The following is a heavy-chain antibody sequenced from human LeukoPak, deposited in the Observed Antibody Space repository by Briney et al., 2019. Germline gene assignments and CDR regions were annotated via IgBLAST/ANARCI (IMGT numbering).Heavy chain of an antibody. Sequence: GGSLRLSCVVSGFSLSSYTMNWVRQAPGKGLEWVSVIYSGGSTYYADSVKGRFTISRDNSKNTLYLQMNSLRAEDTAVYYCARDRGWSGGHFDYWGQGTLVTVSS. CDR2: IYSGGST. V-gene: IGHV3-66*02. CDR1: GFSLSSYT. D-gene: IGHD3-3*01. CDR3: ARDRGWSGGHFDY. J-gene: IGHJ4*02.